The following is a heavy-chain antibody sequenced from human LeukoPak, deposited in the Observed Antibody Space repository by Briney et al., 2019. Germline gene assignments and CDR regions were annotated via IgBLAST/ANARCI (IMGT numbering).Heavy chain of an antibody. J-gene: IGHJ5*02. CDR1: GFTFSSYS. Sequence: PGGSLRLSCAASGFTFSSYSMNWVRQAPGKGLEWVSSISSSSSYIYYADSVKGRFTISRDNAKNSLYLQMNSLRAEDTAVYYCARESVPAAIRGWFDPWGQRTLVTVSS. CDR3: ARESVPAAIRGWFDP. CDR2: ISSSSSYI. V-gene: IGHV3-21*01. D-gene: IGHD2-2*02.